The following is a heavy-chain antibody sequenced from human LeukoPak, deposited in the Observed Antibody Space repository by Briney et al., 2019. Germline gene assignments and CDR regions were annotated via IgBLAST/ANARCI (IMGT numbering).Heavy chain of an antibody. CDR3: AGYEYSSTNFDY. CDR1: GGSISSGDYY. V-gene: IGHV4-30-4*08. J-gene: IGHJ4*02. D-gene: IGHD6-6*01. Sequence: SETLSLTCTVSGGSISSGDYYWSWIRQPPGKGLEWIGYIYYSGSTYYNPSLKSRVTLSVDTSKNQFSLKLSSVTAADTAVYYCAGYEYSSTNFDYWGQGTLVTVSS. CDR2: IYYSGST.